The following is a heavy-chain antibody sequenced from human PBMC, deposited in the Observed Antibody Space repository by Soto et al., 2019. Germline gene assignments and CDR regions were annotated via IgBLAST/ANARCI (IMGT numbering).Heavy chain of an antibody. CDR2: IWYDGSNK. D-gene: IGHD6-19*01. J-gene: IGHJ4*02. CDR3: ARDRGLTAVACSEY. V-gene: IGHV3-33*01. Sequence: QVQLVESGGGVVQPGRSLRLSCAASGFTFSSYGMHWVRQAPGKGLEWVAVIWYDGSNKYYADSVKGRFTISRDNSKNTLYLQMNSMRAEDTAVYYCARDRGLTAVACSEYWGQGIVVSVSS. CDR1: GFTFSSYG.